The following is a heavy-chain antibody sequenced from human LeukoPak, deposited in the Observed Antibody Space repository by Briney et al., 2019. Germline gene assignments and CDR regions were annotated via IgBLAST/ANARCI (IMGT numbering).Heavy chain of an antibody. D-gene: IGHD3-22*01. CDR1: GFTFSDYY. V-gene: IGHV3-11*01. J-gene: IGHJ3*02. Sequence: PGGSLRLSCVASGFTFSDYYMSWIRQAPGKGLECVSYIGSSGSTIYYADSVKGRFTISRDNAKNSLYLQMNSLRAEDTAVYYCARRETYYSDSGGYSIDGFDIWGQGTMVTVSS. CDR2: IGSSGSTI. CDR3: ARRETYYSDSGGYSIDGFDI.